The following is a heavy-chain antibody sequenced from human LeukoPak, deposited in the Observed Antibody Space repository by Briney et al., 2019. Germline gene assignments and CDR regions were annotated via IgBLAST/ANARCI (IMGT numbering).Heavy chain of an antibody. CDR3: ARKDGDF. J-gene: IGHJ4*02. Sequence: SETLSLTCTVSGGSISSYYWSWIRQPPGKGLEWIGYIYYSGSTNYNPSLESRLTMSLDTSKNQISLRLSSVTAADTAVYYCARKDGDFWGQGTLVTVSS. V-gene: IGHV4-59*12. CDR2: IYYSGST. CDR1: GGSISSYY.